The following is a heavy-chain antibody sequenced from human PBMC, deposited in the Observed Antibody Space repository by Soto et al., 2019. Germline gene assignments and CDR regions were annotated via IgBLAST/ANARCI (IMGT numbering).Heavy chain of an antibody. D-gene: IGHD5-18*01. CDR1: GGTFSSYA. CDR3: ARGLSDTATDISSYYFDY. J-gene: IGHJ4*02. CDR2: IIPIFGTA. Sequence: GASVKVSCKASGGTFSSYAISWVRQAPGQGLEWMGGIIPIFGTANYAQKFQGRVTITADESTSTAYMELSSLRSEDTAVYYCARGLSDTATDISSYYFDYWGQGTLVTVSS. V-gene: IGHV1-69*13.